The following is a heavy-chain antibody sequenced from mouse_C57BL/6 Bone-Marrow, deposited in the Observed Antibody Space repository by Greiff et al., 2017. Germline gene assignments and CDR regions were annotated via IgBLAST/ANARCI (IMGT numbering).Heavy chain of an antibody. J-gene: IGHJ2*01. V-gene: IGHV1-59*01. CDR2: IDPSDSYT. Sequence: VQLQQPGAELVRPGTSVKLSCKASGYTFTSYWMHWVKQRPGQGLEWIGVIDPSDSYTNYNQKFKGKATLTVDTSSSTAYMQLSSLTSEDSAVYYCARWRRYFDYWGQGTTLTVSS. CDR1: GYTFTSYW. CDR3: ARWRRYFDY.